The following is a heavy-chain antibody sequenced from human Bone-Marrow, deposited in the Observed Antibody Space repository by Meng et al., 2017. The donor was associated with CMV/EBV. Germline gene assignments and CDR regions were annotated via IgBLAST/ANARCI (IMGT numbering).Heavy chain of an antibody. CDR2: INPNSGGT. CDR1: GYTFTGYY. V-gene: IGHV1-2*02. J-gene: IGHJ5*02. CDR3: ARGIRIVVVPAAIWDWFDP. D-gene: IGHD2-2*01. Sequence: ASVKVSCKASGYTFTGYYMHWVRQAPGQGLEWMGWINPNSGGTNYAQKFRGRVTMTRDTSISTAYMELSRLRSDDTAVYYCARGIRIVVVPAAIWDWFDPWGQGTRVTGSS.